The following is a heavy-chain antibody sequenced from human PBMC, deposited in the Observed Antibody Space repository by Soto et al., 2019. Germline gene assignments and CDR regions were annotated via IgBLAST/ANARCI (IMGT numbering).Heavy chain of an antibody. CDR1: GGSISSSSYY. V-gene: IGHV4-39*01. J-gene: IGHJ4*02. Sequence: QLQLQESGPGLVKPSETLSLTCTVSGGSISSSSYYWGWIRQPPGKGLEWIGSIYYSGSTYYNPSLKSRVTISVDTSKNQFSLKLSSVTAADKAVYSCARHSVVYPDYWGQGTLVTVS. D-gene: IGHD2-15*01. CDR2: IYYSGST. CDR3: ARHSVVYPDY.